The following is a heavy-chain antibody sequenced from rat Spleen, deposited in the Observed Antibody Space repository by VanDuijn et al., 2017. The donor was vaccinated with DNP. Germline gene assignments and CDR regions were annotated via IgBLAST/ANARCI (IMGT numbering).Heavy chain of an antibody. CDR3: ARQDYGGYFDY. J-gene: IGHJ2*01. CDR1: RFTFSNYD. V-gene: IGHV5-25*01. Sequence: EVQLVESGGGLVQPGRSLKLSCVVSRFTFSNYDMAWVRQAPTKGLEWVASINTSGGSPYYRDSVKGRFTISRENAKSTLYLQMNSLRSEDMATYYCARQDYGGYFDYWGQGVMVTVSS. D-gene: IGHD1-11*01. CDR2: INTSGGSP.